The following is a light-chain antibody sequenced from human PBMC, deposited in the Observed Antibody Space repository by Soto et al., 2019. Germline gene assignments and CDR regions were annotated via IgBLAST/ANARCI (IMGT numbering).Light chain of an antibody. CDR3: QQSGSSPHT. V-gene: IGKV3-20*01. CDR2: GAS. Sequence: EIVLTQSPGTLSLSPGERATLSCRASQSVSSSYLAWYQQKSGQAPRLLIYGASSRATGSPDKFSGSGSGTDFTLTINRLEPEEFAVYYCQQSGSSPHTFGGGTKVEIK. J-gene: IGKJ4*01. CDR1: QSVSSSY.